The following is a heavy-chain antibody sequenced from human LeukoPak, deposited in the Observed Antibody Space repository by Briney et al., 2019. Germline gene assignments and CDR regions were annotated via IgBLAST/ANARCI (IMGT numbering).Heavy chain of an antibody. CDR3: ARELLQRTFDY. Sequence: GGSLRLSCAAPGFTFSSYGMHWVRQAPGKGLEWVAVIWYDGSNKYYADSVKGRFTISRDNSKNTLYLQMNSLRAEDTAVYYCARELLQRTFDYWGQGTLVTVSS. J-gene: IGHJ4*02. V-gene: IGHV3-33*01. CDR1: GFTFSSYG. CDR2: IWYDGSNK. D-gene: IGHD5-18*01.